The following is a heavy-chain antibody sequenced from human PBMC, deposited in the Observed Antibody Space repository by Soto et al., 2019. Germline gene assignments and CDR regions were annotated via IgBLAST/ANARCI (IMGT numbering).Heavy chain of an antibody. CDR3: ARPWGQLSTYYYGMDT. CDR2: ISYDGDNK. D-gene: IGHD3-16*01. Sequence: QVQLVESGGGVVQPGRSLTLSCAASGFTFRNYAMHWVRQAPGKGLEWVATISYDGDNKYYTDSVKGPFTISRDNSKNTLYLQMNSLRLEDTAVYYCARPWGQLSTYYYGMDTWGQGTTVTVSS. V-gene: IGHV3-30-3*01. CDR1: GFTFRNYA. J-gene: IGHJ6*02.